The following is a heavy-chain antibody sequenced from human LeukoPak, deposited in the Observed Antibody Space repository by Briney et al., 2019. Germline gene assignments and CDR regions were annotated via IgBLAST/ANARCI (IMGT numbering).Heavy chain of an antibody. CDR3: ARDLGYCSGGSCYHYYGMDV. D-gene: IGHD2-15*01. Sequence: GGSLRLSCAASRFTFSSYWMSWVRQAPGKGLEWVANIKQDGSEKYYVDSVKGRFTISRDNAKNSLYLQMNSLRAEDTAVYYCARDLGYCSGGSCYHYYGMDVWGQGTTVTVSS. CDR1: RFTFSSYW. J-gene: IGHJ6*02. V-gene: IGHV3-7*03. CDR2: IKQDGSEK.